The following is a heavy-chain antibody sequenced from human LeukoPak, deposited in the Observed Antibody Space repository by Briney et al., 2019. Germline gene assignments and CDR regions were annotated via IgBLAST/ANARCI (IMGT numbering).Heavy chain of an antibody. J-gene: IGHJ4*02. V-gene: IGHV1-8*03. CDR3: ARGKVVPAATHDY. CDR1: GYTFTSYD. CDR2: MNPNSGNT. Sequence: GASAQVSCKASGYTFTSYDINWVRQATGQGLEWMGWMNPNSGNTGYAQKFQGRVTITRKTSISTAYMELSSLRSEDTAVYYCARGKVVPAATHDYWGQRTLVTVSS. D-gene: IGHD2-2*01.